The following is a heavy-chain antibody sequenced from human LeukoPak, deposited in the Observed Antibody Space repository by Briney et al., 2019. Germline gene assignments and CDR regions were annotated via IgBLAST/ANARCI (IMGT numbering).Heavy chain of an antibody. CDR3: AKDTYPDAFDI. CDR1: GFTFSSYG. J-gene: IGHJ3*02. Sequence: GGSLRLSCAASGFTFSSYGMHWVRQAPGKGLEWVSVIYSGGSTYYADSVKGRFTISRDNSKNTLYLQMNSLRAEDTAVYYCAKDTYPDAFDIWGQGTMVTVSS. CDR2: IYSGGST. V-gene: IGHV3-NL1*01. D-gene: IGHD2-2*01.